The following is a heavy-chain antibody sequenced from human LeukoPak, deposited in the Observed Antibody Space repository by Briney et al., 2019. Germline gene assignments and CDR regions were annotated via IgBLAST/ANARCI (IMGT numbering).Heavy chain of an antibody. CDR2: IKEGGSEE. Sequence: GGSLRLSCAASGFTFSSYWMSWVRQAPGKGLECVANIKEGGSEEYYVDSVKGRFSISRDNAKNSLYLQMNSLRAEDTAVYYCARDGDTADFDLWGRGTLVTVSS. CDR3: ARDGDTADFDL. CDR1: GFTFSSYW. V-gene: IGHV3-7*01. D-gene: IGHD5-18*01. J-gene: IGHJ2*01.